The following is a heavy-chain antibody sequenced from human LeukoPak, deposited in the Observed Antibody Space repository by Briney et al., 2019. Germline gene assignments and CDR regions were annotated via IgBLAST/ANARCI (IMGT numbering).Heavy chain of an antibody. J-gene: IGHJ4*02. V-gene: IGHV4-59*08. CDR3: ARLGWSAYYFDY. CDR2: IYYSGST. D-gene: IGHD6-19*01. CDR1: GGSISSYY. Sequence: ASETLSLTCTVSGGSISSYYWSWIRQPPGKGLEWIGYIYYSGSTNYNPSLKSRVTISVDTSKNQFSLKLSSVTAADTAVYYCARLGWSAYYFDYWGQGTLVTVSS.